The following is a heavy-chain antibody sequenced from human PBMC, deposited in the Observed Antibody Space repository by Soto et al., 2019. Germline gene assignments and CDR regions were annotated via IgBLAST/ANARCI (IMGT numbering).Heavy chain of an antibody. Sequence: QVQLQESGPGRVKPSGTLSLTCAVSGVSISIPNWWAWVRQAPGKGLEWIGEIDHSGTTNYNPSLNXRVCIXXDRSKNQFSLRLTSVAAADTAVYFCARGKFYAFDIWGQGTMVTVSS. CDR2: IDHSGTT. CDR1: GVSISIPNW. J-gene: IGHJ3*02. CDR3: ARGKFYAFDI. V-gene: IGHV4-4*02.